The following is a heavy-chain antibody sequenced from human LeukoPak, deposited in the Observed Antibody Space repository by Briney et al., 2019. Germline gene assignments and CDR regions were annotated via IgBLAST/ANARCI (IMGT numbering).Heavy chain of an antibody. D-gene: IGHD3-10*01. CDR1: GGSFSGYY. CDR3: ARQLGRITSSGSYPSSYYYGMDV. J-gene: IGHJ6*04. Sequence: SETLSLTCAVYGGSFSGYYWTWIRQPPGKGLEWIGDINHSGSTNYNPSLKSRVTISVDTSKSQFSLKLSSVTAADTAVYYCARQLGRITSSGSYPSSYYYGMDVWGKGTTVTVSS. V-gene: IGHV4-34*01. CDR2: INHSGST.